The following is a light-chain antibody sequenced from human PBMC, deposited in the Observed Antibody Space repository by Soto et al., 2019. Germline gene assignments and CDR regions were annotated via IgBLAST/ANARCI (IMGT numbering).Light chain of an antibody. CDR2: DAS. CDR3: QQYGTSSRT. J-gene: IGKJ1*01. Sequence: DIQMTQSPYTLSASVGDRVTITCRASQSISSWLAWYQQKPGKAPKLLIYDASSLESGVPSRFSGSGSGTDFTLTISRLEPEDFAVYYCQQYGTSSRTFGQGTKVDIK. CDR1: QSISSW. V-gene: IGKV1-5*01.